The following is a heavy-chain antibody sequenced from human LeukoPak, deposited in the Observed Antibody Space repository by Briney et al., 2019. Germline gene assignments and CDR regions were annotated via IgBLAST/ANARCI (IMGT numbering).Heavy chain of an antibody. CDR1: GFTFSDYY. Sequence: PGGSLKLSCATSGFTFSDYYMTWIRQAPGKGLEWVSYINTSGTNIYYADSVKGRFTISRDNAKNSLYLQMNSLRAEDTALYYCAKDIGPGIQLWFGAFDIWGQGTMVTVSS. CDR2: INTSGTNI. D-gene: IGHD5-18*01. CDR3: AKDIGPGIQLWFGAFDI. J-gene: IGHJ3*02. V-gene: IGHV3-11*01.